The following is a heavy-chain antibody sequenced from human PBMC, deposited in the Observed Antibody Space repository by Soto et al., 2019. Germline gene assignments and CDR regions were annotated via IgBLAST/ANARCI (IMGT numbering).Heavy chain of an antibody. CDR3: ARSEGLVTRPYNWFDP. D-gene: IGHD6-19*01. CDR2: IIPIFGTA. Sequence: QVQLVQSGAEVKKPGSSVKVSCKASGGTFSSYAISWVRQAPGQGLEWMGGIIPIFGTANYAQKFQGRVTITADESTSTTYMELSSLRSEDTAVYYCARSEGLVTRPYNWFDPWGQGTLVTVSS. CDR1: GGTFSSYA. V-gene: IGHV1-69*12. J-gene: IGHJ5*02.